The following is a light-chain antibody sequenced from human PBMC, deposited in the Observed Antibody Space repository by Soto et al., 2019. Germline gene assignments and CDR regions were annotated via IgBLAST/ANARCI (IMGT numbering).Light chain of an antibody. CDR3: QQADSFPLT. CDR2: GAS. J-gene: IGKJ4*01. V-gene: IGKV1D-12*01. Sequence: DIQMTQSPSSVSASIGDTVTITCRASQDISTLLAWYQQKPGKAPKLLIYGASTLESGVPSRFSGRGSGTDFTLTIRSLQPEDFATYFCQQADSFPLTFGGGTKVDIK. CDR1: QDISTL.